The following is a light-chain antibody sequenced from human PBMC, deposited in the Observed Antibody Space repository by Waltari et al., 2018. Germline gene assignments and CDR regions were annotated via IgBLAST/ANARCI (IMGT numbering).Light chain of an antibody. CDR2: SKN. J-gene: IGLJ3*02. CDR1: SLRYFS. V-gene: IGLV3-19*01. Sequence: SSELTQDPAVSVALGQTVSITCQGDSLRYFSATWYQHSPGRAPILFIFSKNRRPSEIPDRVSGSGSGDTASLTITGAQAEDEADYYCNSRNSSHSHLVFGGGTKLTV. CDR3: NSRNSSHSHLV.